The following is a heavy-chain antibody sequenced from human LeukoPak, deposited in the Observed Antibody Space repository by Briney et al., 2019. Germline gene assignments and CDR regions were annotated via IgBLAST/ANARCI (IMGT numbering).Heavy chain of an antibody. J-gene: IGHJ4*02. D-gene: IGHD6-13*01. V-gene: IGHV3-21*01. Sequence: PGGSLRLSCAASGFTFSSYSMNWVRQAPGKGLEWVSSISSSSSYIYYADSVKGRFTISRYNAKNSPYLQMNSLRAEDTAVYYCARYSSSWNDYWGQGTLVTVSS. CDR1: GFTFSSYS. CDR3: ARYSSSWNDY. CDR2: ISSSSSYI.